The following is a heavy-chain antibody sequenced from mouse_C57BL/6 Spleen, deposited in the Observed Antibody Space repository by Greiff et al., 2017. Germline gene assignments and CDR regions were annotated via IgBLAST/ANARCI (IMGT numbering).Heavy chain of an antibody. D-gene: IGHD1-1*01. Sequence: EVQRVESGEGLVKPGGSLKLSCAASGFTFSSYAMSWVRQTPEKRLEWVAYISSGGDYIYYADPVKGRFTISRDNARNTLYLKMSSLKSEDTAMYYCTRDEASSYWYFDVWGTGTTVTVSS. J-gene: IGHJ1*03. V-gene: IGHV5-9-1*02. CDR2: ISSGGDYI. CDR1: GFTFSSYA. CDR3: TRDEASSYWYFDV.